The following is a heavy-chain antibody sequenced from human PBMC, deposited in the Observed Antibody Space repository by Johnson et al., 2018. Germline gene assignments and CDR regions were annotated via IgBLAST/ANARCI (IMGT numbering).Heavy chain of an antibody. CDR2: ISGSGGST. Sequence: VQLVESGGGLVQPGGSLRLSCAASGLTFSSYAMSWVRQAPGKGLAWVSAISGSGGSTYDADAVKGRFTISRDNSKNKLYLQMNRLRAEDTAVYYWAKARSTMIVNAFDIWGQGTMVTVSS. D-gene: IGHD3-22*01. CDR1: GLTFSSYA. CDR3: AKARSTMIVNAFDI. J-gene: IGHJ3*02. V-gene: IGHV3-23*04.